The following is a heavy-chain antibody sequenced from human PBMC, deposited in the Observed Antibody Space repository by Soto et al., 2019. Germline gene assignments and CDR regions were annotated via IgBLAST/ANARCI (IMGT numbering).Heavy chain of an antibody. Sequence: PGGSLRLSCSASGFTFSSYAMHWVRQAPGKGLEYVSAISSNGGSTYYADSVKGRFTISRDNSKNTLYLQMSSLRAEDTAVYYCVKTLGFYGDYVFRWFDPWGQGTLVTVSS. CDR1: GFTFSSYA. CDR2: ISSNGGST. V-gene: IGHV3-64D*08. J-gene: IGHJ5*02. D-gene: IGHD4-17*01. CDR3: VKTLGFYGDYVFRWFDP.